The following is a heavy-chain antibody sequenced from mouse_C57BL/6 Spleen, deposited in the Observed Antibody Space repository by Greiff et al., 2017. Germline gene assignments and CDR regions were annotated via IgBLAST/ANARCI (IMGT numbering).Heavy chain of an antibody. CDR1: GYSFTGYY. D-gene: IGHD2-2*01. CDR3: ASEAGLHDVYDGLAY. V-gene: IGHV1-42*01. Sequence: EVQLQQSGPELVKPGASVKISCKASGYSFTGYYMHWVKQSPEKSLEWIGEINPSTGGTTYNQKFKAKATLTVDKSSSTAYMQLKSLTSEDSAVYYWASEAGLHDVYDGLAYGGQGTLVTVSA. CDR2: INPSTGGT. J-gene: IGHJ3*01.